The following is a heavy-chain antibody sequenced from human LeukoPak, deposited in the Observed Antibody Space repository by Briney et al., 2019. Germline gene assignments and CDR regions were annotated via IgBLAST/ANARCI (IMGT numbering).Heavy chain of an antibody. J-gene: IGHJ4*02. CDR2: INHSGST. V-gene: IGHV4-34*01. CDR3: ARAPRRPWKYQLPDY. D-gene: IGHD2-2*01. CDR1: GGSFSGYY. Sequence: SETLSLTCAVYGGSFSGYYWSWIRQPPGKGLEWIGEINHSGSTNYNPSLKSRVTISVDTSKNQFSLKLSSVTAADTAVYCCARAPRRPWKYQLPDYWGQGTLVTVSS.